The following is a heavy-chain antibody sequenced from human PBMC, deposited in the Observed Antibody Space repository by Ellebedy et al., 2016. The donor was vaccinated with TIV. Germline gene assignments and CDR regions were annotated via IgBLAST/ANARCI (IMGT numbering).Heavy chain of an antibody. CDR1: GYSFTSYW. V-gene: IGHV5-51*01. CDR3: ASSGDYAHGPQYYYYGMDV. Sequence: GESLKISCKGSGYSFTSYWIGWVRQMPGKGLEWMGIIYPGDSDTRYSPSFQGQVTISADKSISTAYLQWSSLKASDTAMYYCASSGDYAHGPQYYYYGMDVWGQGTMVTVSS. CDR2: IYPGDSDT. D-gene: IGHD4-17*01. J-gene: IGHJ6*02.